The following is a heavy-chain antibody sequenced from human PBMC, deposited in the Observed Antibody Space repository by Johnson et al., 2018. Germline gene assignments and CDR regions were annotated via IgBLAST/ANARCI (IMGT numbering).Heavy chain of an antibody. CDR3: ARETRRTVDA. Sequence: QVQLVQSGGGLVKXGGSXRLXCAASGFTFSGYYMPWIRQAPGKGLVWVSYIRSSGSSPYYADSVKGQFTISRDNTKNSLYLQMNSLRAEDTALYYCARETRRTVDAWGQGTMVTVSS. V-gene: IGHV3-11*01. J-gene: IGHJ3*01. CDR1: GFTFSGYY. CDR2: IRSSGSSP. D-gene: IGHD3/OR15-3a*01.